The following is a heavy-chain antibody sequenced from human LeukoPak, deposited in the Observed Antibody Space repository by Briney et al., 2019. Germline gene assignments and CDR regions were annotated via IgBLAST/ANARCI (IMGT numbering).Heavy chain of an antibody. CDR2: FDPDDGET. J-gene: IGHJ5*02. D-gene: IGHD1-26*01. Sequence: ASVKVSCKVSGYTLTELSMHWLRQAPRTGLEGMGGFDPDDGETIYAQQFQGRVTMTRDLSTSTDYMELSSLRSDDTAVYFCARDNSVGDYAWWFDPWGQGTLVTVSS. CDR1: GYTLTELS. CDR3: ARDNSVGDYAWWFDP. V-gene: IGHV1-24*01.